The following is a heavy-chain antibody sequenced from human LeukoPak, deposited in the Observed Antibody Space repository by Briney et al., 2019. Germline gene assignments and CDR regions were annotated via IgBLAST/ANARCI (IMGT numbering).Heavy chain of an antibody. V-gene: IGHV4-59*01. CDR2: IYYSGST. Sequence: PSETLSLTCTVSGGSNSSYYWSWIRQPPGKGLEWIGYIYYSGSTNYNPSLKSRVTISVDTSKNQLSLKLSSVTAADTAVYYCARRDSSSWQFQHWGQGTLVTVSS. J-gene: IGHJ1*01. CDR1: GGSNSSYY. CDR3: ARRDSSSWQFQH. D-gene: IGHD6-13*01.